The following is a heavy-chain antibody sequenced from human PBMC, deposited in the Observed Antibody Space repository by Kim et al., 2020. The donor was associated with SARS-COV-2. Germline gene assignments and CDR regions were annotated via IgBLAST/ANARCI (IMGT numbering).Heavy chain of an antibody. CDR2: FDPEDGET. V-gene: IGHV1-24*01. CDR1: GYTLTELS. J-gene: IGHJ4*02. Sequence: ASVKVSCKVSGYTLTELSMHWVRQAPGKGLEWMGGFDPEDGETIYAQKFQGRVTMTEDTSTDTAYMELSSLRSEDTAVYYCATGPPRYDYVWGSYRAPVDLFDYWGQGTLVTVSS. D-gene: IGHD3-16*02. CDR3: ATGPPRYDYVWGSYRAPVDLFDY.